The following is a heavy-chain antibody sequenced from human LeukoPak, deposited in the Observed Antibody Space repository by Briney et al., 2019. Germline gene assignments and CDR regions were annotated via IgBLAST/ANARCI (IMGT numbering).Heavy chain of an antibody. V-gene: IGHV4-39*07. CDR3: AVQLWPRYYYDSSGYYRKSQSGDY. J-gene: IGHJ4*02. CDR1: GGSISSSSYY. CDR2: IYYSGST. D-gene: IGHD3-22*01. Sequence: PSETLSLTCTVSGGSISSSSYYWGWIRQPPGKGLEWIGSIYYSGSTYYNPSLKSRVTISVDTSKNQFSLKLSSVTAADTAVYYCAVQLWPRYYYDSSGYYRKSQSGDYWGQGTLVTVSS.